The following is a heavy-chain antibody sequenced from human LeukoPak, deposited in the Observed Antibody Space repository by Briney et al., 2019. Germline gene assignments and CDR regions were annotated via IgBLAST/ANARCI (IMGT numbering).Heavy chain of an antibody. CDR1: GFTFSSYA. CDR2: ISSNGGST. CDR3: ARSSYYYYYMDV. J-gene: IGHJ6*03. V-gene: IGHV3-64*01. Sequence: GGSLRLSCAASGFTFSSYAMHWVRQAPGKGLEYVSAISSNGGSTYYANSVKGRFTISRDNSKNTLYLQMGSLRSEDTAVYYCARSSYYYYYMDVWGKGTTVTVSS.